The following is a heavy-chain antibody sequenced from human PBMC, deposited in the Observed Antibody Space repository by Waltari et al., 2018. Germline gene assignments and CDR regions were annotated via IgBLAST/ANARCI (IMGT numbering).Heavy chain of an antibody. Sequence: QVQLQESGPGLVKPSQTLSLTCTVSGGSISSGGSYWSWIRQHPGKGLEWIGYIYYSGSTYYNPSLKSRVTISVDTSKNQFSLKLSSVTAADTAVYYCARGAGDYYYYYMDVWGKGTTVTVSS. J-gene: IGHJ6*03. CDR2: IYYSGST. CDR1: GGSISSGGSY. CDR3: ARGAGDYYYYYMDV. V-gene: IGHV4-31*03.